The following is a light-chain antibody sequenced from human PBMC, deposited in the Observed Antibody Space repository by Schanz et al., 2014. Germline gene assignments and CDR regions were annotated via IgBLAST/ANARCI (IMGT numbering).Light chain of an antibody. CDR3: QQYHTSRT. CDR2: GAS. V-gene: IGKV3-20*01. Sequence: EIVLTQSPGTLSLSPGERATLSCRASQSVSSSYLAWYQQKPGQAPRLLIYGASSRATGIPDRFSGSGSGTDFTLTISGLQSEDFAIYYCQQYHTSRTFGQGTKVEI. CDR1: QSVSSSY. J-gene: IGKJ1*01.